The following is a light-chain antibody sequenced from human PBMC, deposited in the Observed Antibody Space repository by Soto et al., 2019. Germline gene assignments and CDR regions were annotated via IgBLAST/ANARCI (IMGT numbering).Light chain of an antibody. CDR3: SSYTSSSTHNYV. Sequence: QSVLTQPASVSGSPGQSITISCTGTSSDVGGYNYVSWYQQHPGKAPKLMIYDVSNRPSGVSNRFSGSKSGNTASLTISGLQADDEADYYCSSYTSSSTHNYVFGTGTKVTVL. CDR2: DVS. V-gene: IGLV2-14*01. J-gene: IGLJ1*01. CDR1: SSDVGGYNY.